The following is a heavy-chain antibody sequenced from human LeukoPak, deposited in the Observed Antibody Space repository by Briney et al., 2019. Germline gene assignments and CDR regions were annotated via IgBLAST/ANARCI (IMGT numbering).Heavy chain of an antibody. J-gene: IGHJ6*03. CDR2: IIPIFGTA. Sequence: ASVKVSCKASGCTFSSYAISWVRQAPGQGLVWMGWIIPIFGTANYAQKFQGRVTITADKSTSTAYMELSSLRSEDTAVYYCARGYVSGSYGTYYHYIYVRGKGTTVT. CDR1: GCTFSSYA. V-gene: IGHV1-69*06. D-gene: IGHD3-10*01. CDR3: ARGYVSGSYGTYYHYIYV.